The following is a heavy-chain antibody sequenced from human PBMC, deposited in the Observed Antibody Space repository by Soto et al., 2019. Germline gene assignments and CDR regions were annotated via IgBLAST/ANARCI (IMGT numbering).Heavy chain of an antibody. Sequence: SETLSLTCTVSGGSISSGGYYWSWIRQHPGKGLEWIGYIYYSGSTYYNPSLKSRVTISVDTSKNQFSLKLSSVTAADTAVYYCARSTTGINADFDYWGQGTLVTVSS. J-gene: IGHJ4*02. CDR2: IYYSGST. V-gene: IGHV4-31*03. D-gene: IGHD1-1*01. CDR1: GGSISSGGYY. CDR3: ARSTTGINADFDY.